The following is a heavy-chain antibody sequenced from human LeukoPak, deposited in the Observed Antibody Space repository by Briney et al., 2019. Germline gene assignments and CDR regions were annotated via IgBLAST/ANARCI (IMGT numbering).Heavy chain of an antibody. J-gene: IGHJ3*02. V-gene: IGHV4-59*08. Sequence: SETLSLTCTVSGGSIISYYWSWIRQPPGKGLEWIGYIYYNGRTTYHPSLTRRVTISVDTSNNQFSLNLSSVSAADTAVYYCARHGGTPAINDALDIWGQGTMVTVSP. CDR1: GGSIISYY. CDR2: IYYNGRT. D-gene: IGHD1/OR15-1a*01. CDR3: ARHGGTPAINDALDI.